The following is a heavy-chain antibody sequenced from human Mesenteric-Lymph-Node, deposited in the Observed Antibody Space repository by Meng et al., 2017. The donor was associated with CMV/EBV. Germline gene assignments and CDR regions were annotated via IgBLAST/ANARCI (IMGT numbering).Heavy chain of an antibody. D-gene: IGHD4/OR15-4a*01. CDR1: GYIFTRYG. Sequence: KVSCKTSGYIFTRYGIGWVRQAPGQGLEWMGWISAYNGNTNYAQKFQGRVTMTTDTSTSTAYMELRSLRSDDTAVYYCARGRAKGDYWGQGTLVTVSS. J-gene: IGHJ4*02. CDR3: ARGRAKGDY. V-gene: IGHV1-18*01. CDR2: ISAYNGNT.